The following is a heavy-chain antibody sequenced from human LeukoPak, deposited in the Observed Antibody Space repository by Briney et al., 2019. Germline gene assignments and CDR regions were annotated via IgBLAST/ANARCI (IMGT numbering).Heavy chain of an antibody. J-gene: IGHJ5*02. CDR2: INSDGINT. D-gene: IGHD1-1*01. V-gene: IGHV3-74*01. CDR3: ARELNGAFDP. CDR1: GFTFDDYT. Sequence: GGSLRLSCAASGFTFDDYTMHWVRQAPGKGLVWVSRINSDGINTSYADSVKGRFTSSRDNAKNSLYLQMNSLRAEDTAVYYCARELNGAFDPWGQGTLVTVSS.